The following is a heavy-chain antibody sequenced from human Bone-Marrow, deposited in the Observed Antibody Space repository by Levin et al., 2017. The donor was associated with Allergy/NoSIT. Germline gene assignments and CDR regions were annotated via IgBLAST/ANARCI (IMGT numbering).Heavy chain of an antibody. CDR1: GTSLNTYGVG. J-gene: IGHJ4*02. D-gene: IGHD6-19*01. CDR2: IYWDDDE. CDR3: AHSKYSSGWFFDS. Sequence: ESGPTLVKPTQTLTLTCTFSGTSLNTYGVGVAWIRQPPGKALEWLALIYWDDDERYNPFLKTRLSITKDTLKNQAILRMTNMDPVDTATYYCAHSKYSSGWFFDSWGQGTPVTVSS. V-gene: IGHV2-5*02.